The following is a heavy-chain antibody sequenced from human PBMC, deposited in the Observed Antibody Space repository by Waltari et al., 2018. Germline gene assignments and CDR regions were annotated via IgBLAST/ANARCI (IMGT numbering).Heavy chain of an antibody. V-gene: IGHV3-23*01. Sequence: EVQLLESGGGLVQPGGSLRLSCAGTGFTFSSHSMVWVRQAPGKGLEWVSAIGGTGSGTYYADSVKGRFTMSRDNFMKTLYLQMNSLRADDTAVYYCAKFPGAESFDIWGQGTMVTVSS. CDR3: AKFPGAESFDI. D-gene: IGHD3-10*01. CDR2: IGGTGSGT. CDR1: GFTFSSHS. J-gene: IGHJ3*02.